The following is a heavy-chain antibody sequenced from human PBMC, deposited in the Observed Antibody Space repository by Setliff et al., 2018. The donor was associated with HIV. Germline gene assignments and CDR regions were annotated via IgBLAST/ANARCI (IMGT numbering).Heavy chain of an antibody. V-gene: IGHV4-39*07. CDR1: YC. D-gene: IGHD6-13*01. CDR2: IYYSGSSGST. CDR3: ARGIAAAEGYFDY. J-gene: IGHJ4*02. Sequence: YCMDWFRQPPGKGLEWIGSIYYSGSSGSTYYNPSLKSRVTISVDTSKNQFSLKLSSVTAADTAVYYCARGIAAAEGYFDYWGQGTLVTVSS.